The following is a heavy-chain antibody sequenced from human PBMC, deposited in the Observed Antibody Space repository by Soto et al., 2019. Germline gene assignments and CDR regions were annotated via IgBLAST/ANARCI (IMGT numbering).Heavy chain of an antibody. V-gene: IGHV1-69*13. CDR3: ARDFTVTTSYYYYGMDV. Sequence: SVKVCCKASGGTFSSYAISWVRQAPGQGLEWMGGIIPIFGTANYAQKFQGRVTITADESTSTAYMELSSLRSEDTAVYYCARDFTVTTSYYYYGMDVPGQGTTVTVSS. CDR1: GGTFSSYA. CDR2: IIPIFGTA. D-gene: IGHD4-17*01. J-gene: IGHJ6*02.